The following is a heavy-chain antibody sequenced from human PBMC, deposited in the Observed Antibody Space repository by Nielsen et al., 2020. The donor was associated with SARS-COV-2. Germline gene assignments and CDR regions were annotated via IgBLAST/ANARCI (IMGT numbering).Heavy chain of an antibody. CDR3: ATDWTHLRYFDWRPDYYYGMDV. CDR2: ISGSGGSK. J-gene: IGHJ6*02. Sequence: VRQMPGKGLEWVSAISGSGGSKYYADSVKGRFTISRDNAKNSLYLQMNSLRAEDKEGEYCATDWTHLRYFDWRPDYYYGMDVWGQGTTVTVSS. D-gene: IGHD3-9*01. V-gene: IGHV3-21*01.